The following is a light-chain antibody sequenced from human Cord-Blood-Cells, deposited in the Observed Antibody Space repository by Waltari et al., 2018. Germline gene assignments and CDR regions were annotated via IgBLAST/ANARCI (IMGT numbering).Light chain of an antibody. CDR3: SSYTSSSTLV. CDR2: DVS. Sequence: QSALTQPASVSGSPGQSLTISCTGTSSDVGGYNYFSWYQQHPGKPPKLMIYDVSNRPSGVSIRFSGSKSGNKASLTISGLQAEDEADYYCSSYTSSSTLVFGGGTKLTVL. V-gene: IGLV2-14*01. J-gene: IGLJ3*02. CDR1: SSDVGGYNY.